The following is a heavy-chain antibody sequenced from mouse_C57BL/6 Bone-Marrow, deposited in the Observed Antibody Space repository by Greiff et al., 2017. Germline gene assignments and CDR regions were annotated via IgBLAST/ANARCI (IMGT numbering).Heavy chain of an antibody. CDR2: IDPEDGDT. CDR1: GFNIKDYY. J-gene: IGHJ3*01. D-gene: IGHD2-2*01. CDR3: TTRLQAWFAY. V-gene: IGHV14-1*01. Sequence: VQLQQSGAELVRPGASVKLSCTASGFNIKDYYMHWVKQRPEQGLEWIGRIDPEDGDTEYAPKFQGKATMTADTSSTTAYLQLSSLTSEDTAVYYCTTRLQAWFAYWGQGTLVTVSA.